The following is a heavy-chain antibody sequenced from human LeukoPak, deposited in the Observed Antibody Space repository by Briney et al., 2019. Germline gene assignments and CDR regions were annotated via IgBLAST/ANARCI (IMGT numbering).Heavy chain of an antibody. CDR1: GFTFSTYA. CDR3: VKSAYSGSYFSLDY. Sequence: GGSLRLSCSASGFTFSTYAMHWVRQAPGKGLEFVSAISSNGGSTFYADSVKGRFTISRDNSKDTLFLQMSSLRAEDTAVYYCVKSAYSGSYFSLDYWGQGTLVTVSS. D-gene: IGHD1-26*01. CDR2: ISSNGGST. J-gene: IGHJ4*02. V-gene: IGHV3-64D*09.